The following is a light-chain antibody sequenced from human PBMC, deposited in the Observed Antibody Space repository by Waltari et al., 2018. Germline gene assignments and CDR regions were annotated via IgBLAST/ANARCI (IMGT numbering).Light chain of an antibody. CDR1: QCVGKY. V-gene: IGKV3-20*01. CDR2: HAS. Sequence: EVVLTQSPGTLSLSPGEGDTLSCRASQCVGKYLAWYQQRPGQAPRLLIYHASIRATGIPDRFSGSGSETDFSLTISRLEPEDFAVYYCQKYRSLPATFGQGTKVEI. CDR3: QKYRSLPAT. J-gene: IGKJ1*01.